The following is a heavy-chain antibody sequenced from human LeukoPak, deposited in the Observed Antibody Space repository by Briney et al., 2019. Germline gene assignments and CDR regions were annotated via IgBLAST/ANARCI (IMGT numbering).Heavy chain of an antibody. Sequence: GESLKISCKASGYSFSNYWIGWVRQMPGKGLEWMGIIYPSDSDTRYSPSFQGQATISADMSISTAYLQWSSLKASDTAMYYCARPSNSGYDFWGQGALVTVSS. CDR2: IYPSDSDT. CDR1: GYSFSNYW. CDR3: ARPSNSGYDF. D-gene: IGHD5-12*01. V-gene: IGHV5-51*01. J-gene: IGHJ4*02.